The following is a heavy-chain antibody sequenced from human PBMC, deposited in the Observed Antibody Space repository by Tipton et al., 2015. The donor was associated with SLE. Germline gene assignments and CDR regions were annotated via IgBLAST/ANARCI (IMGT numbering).Heavy chain of an antibody. CDR2: IYHSGTT. Sequence: TLSLTCTVSGYSINNGFYWGWIRQPPGKGLEWIGIIYHSGTTYYNPSLKSRVTISVDTSKIQFSLKLSSVTAADTAVYYCARGRLLEWLSTYYYYYGMDVWGHGTTVTVSS. CDR1: GYSINNGFY. V-gene: IGHV4-38-2*02. D-gene: IGHD3-3*01. CDR3: ARGRLLEWLSTYYYYYGMDV. J-gene: IGHJ6*02.